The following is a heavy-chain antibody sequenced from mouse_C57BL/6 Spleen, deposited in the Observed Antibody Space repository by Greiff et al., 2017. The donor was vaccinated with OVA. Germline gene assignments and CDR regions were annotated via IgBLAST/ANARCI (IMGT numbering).Heavy chain of an antibody. CDR1: GYTFTDYE. CDR3: TRGNYYGSSCFDY. Sequence: VHLVESGAELVRPGASVTLSCKASGYTFTDYEMHWVKQTPVHGLEWIGAIDPETGGTAYNQKFKGKAILTADKSSSTAYMELRSLTSEDSAVYYCTRGNYYGSSCFDYWGQGTTLTVSS. V-gene: IGHV1-15*01. CDR2: IDPETGGT. J-gene: IGHJ2*01. D-gene: IGHD1-1*01.